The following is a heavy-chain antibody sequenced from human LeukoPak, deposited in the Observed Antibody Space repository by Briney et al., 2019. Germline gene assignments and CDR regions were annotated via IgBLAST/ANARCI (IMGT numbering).Heavy chain of an antibody. J-gene: IGHJ4*02. CDR1: GFSFDGYS. Sequence: GGPLRLSCAASGFSFDGYSMHWVRQAPGKGLEWVSLINRDSSSTFYADSVKGRFTISRDNSRNTLYLQMNRLRTEDTAFYYCAKEVLYSSWVSFDSWGQGTLVTVSS. CDR2: INRDSSST. V-gene: IGHV3-43*01. D-gene: IGHD5-12*01. CDR3: AKEVLYSSWVSFDS.